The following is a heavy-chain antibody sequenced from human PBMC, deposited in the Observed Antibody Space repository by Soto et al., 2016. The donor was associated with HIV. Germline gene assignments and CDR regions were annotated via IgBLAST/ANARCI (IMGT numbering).Heavy chain of an antibody. CDR3: ALTYPYGMDV. J-gene: IGHJ6*02. D-gene: IGHD3-9*01. Sequence: QVQLMQSGAEVKKPGASVKVSCKASGYTFTDHYMHWVRQAPGQGLEWMGWIKPDTGGTNYAQKFQGRVTMTRDTSISTAYMELSRLRSDDTAVYYCALTYPYGMDVWGQGTTVTVSS. V-gene: IGHV1-2*02. CDR2: IKPDTGGT. CDR1: GYTFTDHY.